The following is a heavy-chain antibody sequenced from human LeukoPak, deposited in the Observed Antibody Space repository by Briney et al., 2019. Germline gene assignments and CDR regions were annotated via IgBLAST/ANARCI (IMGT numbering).Heavy chain of an antibody. D-gene: IGHD4-17*01. CDR3: ARGDYGDYYGMDV. CDR2: INHSGST. Sequence: SETLSLTCAVYGGSFSGYYWSWIRQPPGKGLEWIGEINHSGSTNYNPSLKSRVTISVDTSKNQFSLKLSSVTAADTAVYYCARGDYGDYYGMDVWGQGTTVTVSS. V-gene: IGHV4-34*01. J-gene: IGHJ6*02. CDR1: GGSFSGYY.